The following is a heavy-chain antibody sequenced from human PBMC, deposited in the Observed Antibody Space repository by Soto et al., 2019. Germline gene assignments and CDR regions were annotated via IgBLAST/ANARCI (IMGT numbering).Heavy chain of an antibody. V-gene: IGHV4-59*02. CDR1: GGSVSNYY. CDR2: MYHSGSS. J-gene: IGHJ4*02. CDR3: AKSPFGAAAVPFDY. D-gene: IGHD6-13*01. Sequence: PSETLSLTCTVSGGSVSNYYWSWIRQPPGKGLEWIGYMYHSGSSNYNPSLKRRVTISVDTSKNQVSLEVTSVIAADTAVYYCAKSPFGAAAVPFDYWGQGTLVTVSS.